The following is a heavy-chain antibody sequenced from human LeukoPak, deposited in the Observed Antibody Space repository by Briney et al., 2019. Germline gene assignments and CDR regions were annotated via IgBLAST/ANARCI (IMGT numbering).Heavy chain of an antibody. D-gene: IGHD3-22*01. CDR1: GGPITDYH. J-gene: IGHJ4*02. V-gene: IGHV4-4*07. Sequence: SETLSLTCTVSGGPITDYHWIWIRQPAGKGLEWIGRLYTSGSTNYNPSLKSRVSMSVDTSKKQFSLRLGSVTAADTAIYYCASDYFDRTGYYGFIYWGQGSLVTISS. CDR3: ASDYFDRTGYYGFIY. CDR2: LYTSGST.